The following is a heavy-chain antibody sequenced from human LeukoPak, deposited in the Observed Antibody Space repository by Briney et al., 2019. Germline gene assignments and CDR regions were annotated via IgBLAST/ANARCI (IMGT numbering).Heavy chain of an antibody. CDR3: ARELSRAAVAGTNDY. CDR1: GGSISSSSYY. Sequence: SETLSLTCTVSGGSISSSSYYWGWIRQPPGKGLEWIGSIYYSGSTYYNPSLKSRVTISVDTSKNQFSLKLSSVTAADTAVYYCARELSRAAVAGTNDYWGQGTLVTVSS. D-gene: IGHD6-19*01. CDR2: IYYSGST. V-gene: IGHV4-39*07. J-gene: IGHJ4*02.